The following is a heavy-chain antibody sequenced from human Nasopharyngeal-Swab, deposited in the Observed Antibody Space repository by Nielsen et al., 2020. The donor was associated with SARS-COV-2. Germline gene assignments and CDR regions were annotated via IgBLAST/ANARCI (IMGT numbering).Heavy chain of an antibody. J-gene: IGHJ6*02. CDR3: ARTEHGGSYYYGMDV. Sequence: WIRQDPGKGLEWVAVISYDGSNKYYADSVKGRFTVSRDNAKNSLYLQMNSLRAEDTAVYYCARTEHGGSYYYGMDVWGQGTTVTVSS. V-gene: IGHV3-30-3*01. D-gene: IGHD1/OR15-1a*01. CDR2: ISYDGSNK.